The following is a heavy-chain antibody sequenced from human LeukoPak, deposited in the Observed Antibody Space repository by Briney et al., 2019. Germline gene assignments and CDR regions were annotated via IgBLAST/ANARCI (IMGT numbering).Heavy chain of an antibody. CDR1: GFSFSTYS. Sequence: GGSLRLSCAASGFSFSTYSMNWVRQAPGKGLEWVSYITRTSDTIYYADSVKGRFPISRDNAKNSLYLQLHSLRAEDTAVYYCAREWTGYDASGFLDSWGQGTLVTVSS. D-gene: IGHD3-22*01. V-gene: IGHV3-48*01. CDR2: ITRTSDTI. J-gene: IGHJ4*02. CDR3: AREWTGYDASGFLDS.